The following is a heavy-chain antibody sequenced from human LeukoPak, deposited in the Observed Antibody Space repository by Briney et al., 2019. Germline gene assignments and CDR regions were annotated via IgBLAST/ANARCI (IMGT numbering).Heavy chain of an antibody. V-gene: IGHV4-39*07. CDR1: GGSISSSSYY. CDR3: ARRSLERRGVRAFDI. D-gene: IGHD1-1*01. CDR2: IYYSGST. Sequence: PSETLSLTCTVSGGSISSSSYYWGWILQPPGKGLEWIGSIYYSGSTYYNPSLKSRVTISVDTSKNQFSLKLSSVTAADTAVYYCARRSLERRGVRAFDIWGQGTMVTVSS. J-gene: IGHJ3*02.